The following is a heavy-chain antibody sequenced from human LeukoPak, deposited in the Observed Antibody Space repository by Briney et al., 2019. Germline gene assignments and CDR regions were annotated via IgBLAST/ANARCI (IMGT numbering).Heavy chain of an antibody. Sequence: SETLSLTCTVSGGSISSYYWSWIRQPPGKGLEWIGYIYYSGSTNYNPSLKGRVTISVDTSKNQFSLKPSSVTAADTAVYYCARDIAAVAGWFDPWGQGTLVTVSS. CDR1: GGSISSYY. D-gene: IGHD6-19*01. CDR2: IYYSGST. CDR3: ARDIAAVAGWFDP. J-gene: IGHJ5*02. V-gene: IGHV4-59*01.